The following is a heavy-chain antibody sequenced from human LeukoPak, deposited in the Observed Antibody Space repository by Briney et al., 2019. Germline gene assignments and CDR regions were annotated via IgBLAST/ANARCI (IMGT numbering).Heavy chain of an antibody. J-gene: IGHJ4*02. CDR1: GFTFSSYA. V-gene: IGHV3-30-3*01. CDR3: ARSLIVGAHFDY. Sequence: GGSLRLSCAASGFTFSSYAMSWVRQAPGKGLEWVAVISYDGSNKYYADSVKGRFTISRDNSKNTLYLQMNSLRAEDTAVYYCARSLIVGAHFDYWGQGTLVTVSS. CDR2: ISYDGSNK. D-gene: IGHD1-26*01.